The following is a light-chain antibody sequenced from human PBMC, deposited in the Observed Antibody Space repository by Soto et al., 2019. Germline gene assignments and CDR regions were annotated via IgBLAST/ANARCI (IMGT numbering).Light chain of an antibody. J-gene: IGKJ1*01. CDR1: QTISAW. CDR3: QQYTNTNNPWM. V-gene: IGKV1-5*01. CDR2: DAS. Sequence: DIQVPQSPPTLSASVGDRVTITCRASQTISAWRGWYQQKPGKAPKLLVYDASTLQSGVASRFSGSGSGTECTLIISGLQPDDSATYYCQQYTNTNNPWMFGQGTKVDI.